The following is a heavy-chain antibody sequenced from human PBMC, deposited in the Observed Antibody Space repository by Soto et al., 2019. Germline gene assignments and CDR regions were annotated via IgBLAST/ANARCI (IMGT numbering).Heavy chain of an antibody. D-gene: IGHD3-3*02. CDR3: AEVLAVAPDTFDI. J-gene: IGHJ3*02. Sequence: PGGSLRLSCVASGFTFSGSAMHWVRQASGKGLEWVGRIRSKANSYATAYAASAKGRLTISRDDSKNTAYLQMNSLKTDDTVVYYCAEVLAVAPDTFDIWGRGTMVTVSS. CDR2: IRSKANSYAT. V-gene: IGHV3-73*01. CDR1: GFTFSGSA.